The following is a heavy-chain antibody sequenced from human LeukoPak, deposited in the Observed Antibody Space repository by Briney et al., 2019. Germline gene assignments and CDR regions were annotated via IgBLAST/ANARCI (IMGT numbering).Heavy chain of an antibody. CDR3: ARGRDTVEFDY. V-gene: IGHV4-34*01. Sequence: SETLSLTCTVSGGSISSYYWSWIRQPPGKGLEWIGEINHSGSTNYNPSLKSRVTISVDTSKNQFSLKLSSVTAADTAVYYCARGRDTVEFDYWGQGTLVTVSS. CDR2: INHSGST. J-gene: IGHJ4*02. D-gene: IGHD4-17*01. CDR1: GGSISSYY.